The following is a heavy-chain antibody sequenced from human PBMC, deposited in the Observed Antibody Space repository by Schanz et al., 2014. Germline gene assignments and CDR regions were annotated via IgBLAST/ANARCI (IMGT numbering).Heavy chain of an antibody. V-gene: IGHV3-21*06. CDR2: ISYGTSYI. D-gene: IGHD2-2*01. CDR3: ARESSNDIVLVPGAVFDH. Sequence: EVHLLESGGGLVPPGGSLRLSCAASGFNFSNYVMSWVRQAPGKGLEWVSSISYGTSYIYYAESVKGRFTISRDNAKNSLYLQMNSLRPGDTAVYYCARESSNDIVLVPGAVFDHWGQGILVTVSS. CDR1: GFNFSNYV. J-gene: IGHJ4*02.